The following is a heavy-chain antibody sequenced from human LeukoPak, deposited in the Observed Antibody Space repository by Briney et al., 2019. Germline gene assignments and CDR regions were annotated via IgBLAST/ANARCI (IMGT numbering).Heavy chain of an antibody. CDR3: ARERGGYGDYVLGDSDY. V-gene: IGHV3-21*01. D-gene: IGHD4-17*01. CDR2: ISSSSSYI. Sequence: PGGSLRLSCAASGFTFSSYSMNWVRQAPGKGLEWVSSISSSSSYIYYADSVKGRFTTSRDNAKNSLYLQMKSRRAEETAVYYCARERGGYGDYVLGDSDYWGQGTLVTVSS. J-gene: IGHJ4*02. CDR1: GFTFSSYS.